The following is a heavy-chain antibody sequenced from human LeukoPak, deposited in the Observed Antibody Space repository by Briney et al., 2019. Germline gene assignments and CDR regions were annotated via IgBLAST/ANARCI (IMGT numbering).Heavy chain of an antibody. CDR3: TTGVRDSSGYYNFDY. V-gene: IGHV3-15*01. CDR2: IKSKTDGGII. Sequence: GGSLRLSCTASAFTFSNAWMNWVRQAPGKGLEWVGRIKSKTDGGIIDYAAPVKGRFTISRDDSKNTLYLQMSSLETEDTAMYYCTTGVRDSSGYYNFDYWGQGTLVTVSS. J-gene: IGHJ4*02. CDR1: AFTFSNAW. D-gene: IGHD3-22*01.